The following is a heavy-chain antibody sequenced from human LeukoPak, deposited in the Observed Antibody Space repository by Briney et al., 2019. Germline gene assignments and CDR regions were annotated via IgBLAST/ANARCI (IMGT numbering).Heavy chain of an antibody. CDR3: ARSANVVTLLSKHMDV. V-gene: IGHV3-21*01. Sequence: GGSLRLSCAASGFTFSSYSMNWVRQAPGKGLEWVSSISSSSSYIYYADSVKGRFTISRDNAKNSLYLQMNSLRAEDTAVYYCARSANVVTLLSKHMDVWGQGTTVTVSS. D-gene: IGHD3-22*01. J-gene: IGHJ6*02. CDR1: GFTFSSYS. CDR2: ISSSSSYI.